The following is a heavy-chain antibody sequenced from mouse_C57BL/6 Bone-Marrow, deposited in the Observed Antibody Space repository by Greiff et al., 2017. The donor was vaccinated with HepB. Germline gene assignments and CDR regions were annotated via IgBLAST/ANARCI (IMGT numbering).Heavy chain of an antibody. CDR1: GYTFTSYW. J-gene: IGHJ2*01. Sequence: QVQLQHPGAELVKPGASVKLSCKASGYTFTSYWMHWVKQRPGQGLEWIGMIHPTSGSTNYNEKFKSKATLTLDKSSSTAYMQLSSLTSEDSAVYYCTRRGIYDYALYYWGQGTTLTVSS. V-gene: IGHV1-64*01. CDR2: IHPTSGST. D-gene: IGHD2-4*01. CDR3: TRRGIYDYALYY.